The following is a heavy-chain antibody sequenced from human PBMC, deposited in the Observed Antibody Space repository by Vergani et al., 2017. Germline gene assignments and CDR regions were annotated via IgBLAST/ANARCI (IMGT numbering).Heavy chain of an antibody. J-gene: IGHJ4*02. Sequence: QVQLVESGGGVVQPGRSLRLSCAASGFTFSSYGMHWVRQAPGKGLEWVAVISYDGSNKYYADSVKGRFTISRDNSKNTLYLQMNSLRAEDTAVYYCAKGDSSGYYYVKWWGQGTLVTDSS. CDR2: ISYDGSNK. V-gene: IGHV3-30*18. D-gene: IGHD3-22*01. CDR1: GFTFSSYG. CDR3: AKGDSSGYYYVKW.